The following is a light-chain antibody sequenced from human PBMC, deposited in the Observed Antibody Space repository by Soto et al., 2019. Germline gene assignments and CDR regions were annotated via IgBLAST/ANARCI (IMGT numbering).Light chain of an antibody. J-gene: IGLJ1*01. Sequence: QSVLTQPPSASGSPGQSVTISCTGTSSDFGVFNYVSWYQQHPGKAPKLMIYEVSKRPSGVPDRFSGSKSGNTASLTVSGLQAEDEADYYCSSYAGSNNYVFGTGTKLTVL. CDR1: SSDFGVFNY. V-gene: IGLV2-8*01. CDR3: SSYAGSNNYV. CDR2: EVS.